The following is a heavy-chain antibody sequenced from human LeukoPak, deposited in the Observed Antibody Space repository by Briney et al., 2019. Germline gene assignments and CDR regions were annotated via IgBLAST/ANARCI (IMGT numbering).Heavy chain of an antibody. Sequence: GASVKVSCKASGYTFTSYGISWVRQAPGQGLEWMGWISAYNGNTNYAQKLQGRVTMTTDTSTSTAYMELRSPRSDDTAVYYCARTTMVRGVSPFDYWGQGTLVTVSS. J-gene: IGHJ4*02. CDR3: ARTTMVRGVSPFDY. V-gene: IGHV1-18*04. D-gene: IGHD3-10*01. CDR1: GYTFTSYG. CDR2: ISAYNGNT.